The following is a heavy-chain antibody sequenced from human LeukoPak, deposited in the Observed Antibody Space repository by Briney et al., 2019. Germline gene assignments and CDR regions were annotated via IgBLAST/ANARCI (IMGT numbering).Heavy chain of an antibody. D-gene: IGHD2-2*01. CDR2: ISGSGYST. CDR1: GFTFSSYA. CDR3: AKDYIGYDEDFDY. V-gene: IGHV3-23*01. J-gene: IGHJ4*02. Sequence: GGSLRLSCAASGFTFSSYAMSWVRQAPGKGLEWVSSISGSGYSTYYPKSVKGRFSIPRDNSKNTLYLEMNSLRAEDTAVYYCAKDYIGYDEDFDYWGQGTLVTVSS.